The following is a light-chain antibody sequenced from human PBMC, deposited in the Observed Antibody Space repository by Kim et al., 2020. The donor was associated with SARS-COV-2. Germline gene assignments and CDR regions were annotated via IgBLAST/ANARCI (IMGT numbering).Light chain of an antibody. CDR2: QAS. Sequence: SASVGDRVLIPYRASETISDSLAWSQQKPGTVPQLLISQASILESWVPSRFSGSGSGTEFPLTVACLQPDDFASYFCQHYGGCPTFGQRTKVDIK. J-gene: IGKJ1*01. CDR1: ETISDS. V-gene: IGKV1-5*03. CDR3: QHYGGCPT.